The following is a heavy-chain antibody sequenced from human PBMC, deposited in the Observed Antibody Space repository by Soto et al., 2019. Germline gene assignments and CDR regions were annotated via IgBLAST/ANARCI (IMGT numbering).Heavy chain of an antibody. CDR1: GFTFDDFA. D-gene: IGHD6-13*01. CDR2: INWSGGSS. CDR3: VKANDQQLVEGGPFDM. J-gene: IGHJ3*02. Sequence: EAQLVESGGGLVQPGRSLRLSCAASGFTFDDFAMHWVRQAPGKGLEWVSGINWSGGSSGYSESVKGRFTISRDNAKNSLSLQMNSLRVEDTALFYCVKANDQQLVEGGPFDMWGQGTMVTVSS. V-gene: IGHV3-9*01.